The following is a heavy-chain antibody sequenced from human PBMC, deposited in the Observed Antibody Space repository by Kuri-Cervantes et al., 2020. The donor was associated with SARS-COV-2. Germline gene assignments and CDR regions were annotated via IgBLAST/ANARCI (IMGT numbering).Heavy chain of an antibody. J-gene: IGHJ4*02. D-gene: IGHD3-3*01. Sequence: SVKVSCKASGGTFSSYAISWVRQAPGQGLEWMGGIIPIFGTANYAQKFQGRVTITRDTSASTAYMELSSLRSEDTAVYYRARGTIFGVVMVPPHFDYWGQGTLVTVSS. V-gene: IGHV1-69*05. CDR3: ARGTIFGVVMVPPHFDY. CDR1: GGTFSSYA. CDR2: IIPIFGTA.